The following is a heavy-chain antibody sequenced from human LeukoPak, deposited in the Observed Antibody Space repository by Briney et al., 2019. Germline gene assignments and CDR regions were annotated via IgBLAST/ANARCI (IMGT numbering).Heavy chain of an antibody. CDR3: ARDLGDDMLTGYPR. J-gene: IGHJ4*02. V-gene: IGHV3-48*01. D-gene: IGHD3-9*01. CDR1: GFTFSSYS. CDR2: ISSSSSTI. Sequence: TGGSLRLSCAASGFTFSSYSMNWVRQAPGKGLEWVSYISSSSSTIYYADSVKGRFTISRDNAKNSLYLQMNSLRAEDTAVYYCARDLGDDMLTGYPRRGQGTLVTVSS.